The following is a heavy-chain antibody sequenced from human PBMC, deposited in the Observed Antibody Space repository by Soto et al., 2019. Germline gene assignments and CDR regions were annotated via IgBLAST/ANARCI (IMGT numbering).Heavy chain of an antibody. CDR2: VFHTGRT. V-gene: IGHV4-31*03. CDR1: GESLSGGVDY. Sequence: QVVLQESGPGLLKPSQTLSLTCTVSGESLSGGVDYWSWIRQSSGGGLEWIGSVFHTGRTSYNPSLKSRVTISADTSENQFSLRLPSLTAADTAVYYCAKTTPGRGYFDPWGHGSPVTVSS. D-gene: IGHD4-17*01. CDR3: AKTTPGRGYFDP. J-gene: IGHJ4*01.